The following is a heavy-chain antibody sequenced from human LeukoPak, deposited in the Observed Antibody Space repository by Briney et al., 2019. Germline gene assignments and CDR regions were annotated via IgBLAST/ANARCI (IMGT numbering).Heavy chain of an antibody. J-gene: IGHJ4*02. V-gene: IGHV4-61*02. CDR1: GGSISSGSYY. Sequence: SQTLSLTCTVSGGSISSGSYYWSWIRQPAGKGLEWIGRIYTSGSTNYNPSLKSRVTISVDTSKNQFSLKLSSVTAADTAVYYCARRGRIVYAPGYYFDYWGQGTLVTVSS. CDR2: IYTSGST. CDR3: ARRGRIVYAPGYYFDY. D-gene: IGHD2-8*01.